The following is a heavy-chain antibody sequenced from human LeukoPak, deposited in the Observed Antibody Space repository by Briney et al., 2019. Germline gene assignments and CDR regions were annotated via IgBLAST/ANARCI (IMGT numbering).Heavy chain of an antibody. CDR2: INPNSGGT. J-gene: IGHJ4*02. D-gene: IGHD1-26*01. CDR3: ARGSIVGATFDYFDY. CDR1: GYTFTSYD. V-gene: IGHV1-2*02. Sequence: GASVKVSCKASGYTFTSYDINWVRQAAGQGLEWLGGINPNSGGTSYAQKFQGRVTMTRDTSIRTAYMDLSRLRSDDTAVYYCARGSIVGATFDYFDYWGQGTLVTVSS.